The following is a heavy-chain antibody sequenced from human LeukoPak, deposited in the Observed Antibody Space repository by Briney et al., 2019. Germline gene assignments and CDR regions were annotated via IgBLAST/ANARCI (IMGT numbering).Heavy chain of an antibody. D-gene: IGHD2-15*01. CDR3: SQGSGQYFDY. V-gene: IGHV3-15*07. CDR1: GLTLSNVW. J-gene: IGHJ4*02. CDR2: IRSKTAGGTT. Sequence: GGSLRLSCAVSGLTLSNVWMNWIRQAPGQGLEWVGRIRSKTAGGTTDFAAPVKGRFSVSRDDSKNTLYLQMNSLTSEDTGVYYCSQGSGQYFDYWGQGTLVTVSS.